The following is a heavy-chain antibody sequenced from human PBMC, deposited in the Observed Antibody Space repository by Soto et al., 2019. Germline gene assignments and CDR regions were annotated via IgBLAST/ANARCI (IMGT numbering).Heavy chain of an antibody. CDR3: ATQEVGGSYVYTFDP. J-gene: IGHJ5*02. V-gene: IGHV4-39*02. D-gene: IGHD1-26*01. CDR2: IYYSGST. Sequence: QLQLQESGPGLVKPSETLSLTCTVSGGSISSSSYYWGWIRQPPGKGLEWIGSIYYSGSTYYNPSLQSRVSISVDTSNTHFSLTLSSVTAADTAVYYCATQEVGGSYVYTFDPWGQGTLVTVSS. CDR1: GGSISSSSYY.